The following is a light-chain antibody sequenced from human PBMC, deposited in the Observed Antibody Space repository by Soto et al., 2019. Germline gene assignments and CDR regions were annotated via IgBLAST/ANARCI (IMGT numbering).Light chain of an antibody. CDR2: DVS. Sequence: EIVLTQSPGTLSLSPGERATLSCRSSHSVSSNYLAWYQQKPGQAPRLLIYDVSSRATGIPDRFSGSGSETDFTLTISRLEPVDFGVYYCQQYGISPTFGQGTKVEIK. V-gene: IGKV3-20*01. CDR3: QQYGISPT. J-gene: IGKJ1*01. CDR1: HSVSSNY.